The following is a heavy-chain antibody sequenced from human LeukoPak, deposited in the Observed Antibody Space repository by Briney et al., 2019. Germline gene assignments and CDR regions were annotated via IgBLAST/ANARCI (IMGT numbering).Heavy chain of an antibody. V-gene: IGHV4-31*03. J-gene: IGHJ4*02. CDR2: IYYSGST. D-gene: IGHD2-15*01. Sequence: PSETLSLTCTVSGGSISNGVYYWSWIRQHPGKGLEWIGYIYYSGSTYYSPSLKSRLTMSVDTSKNQFSLKLSSVTAADTAVYYCARDLGGGSFDFWGQGALVTVSS. CDR1: GGSISNGVYY. CDR3: ARDLGGGSFDF.